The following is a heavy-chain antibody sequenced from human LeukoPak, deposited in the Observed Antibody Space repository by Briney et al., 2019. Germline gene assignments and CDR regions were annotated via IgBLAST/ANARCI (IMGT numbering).Heavy chain of an antibody. CDR1: GFTFSSHA. D-gene: IGHD3-10*02. CDR3: AKDMYYFDY. V-gene: IGHV3-23*01. J-gene: IGHJ4*02. CDR2: VSISGGST. Sequence: GGSLRLSCAASGFTFSSHAMSWVRQAPGKGLEWVSAVSISGGSTYYADSVKGRFTISRDNSKNTLYLQMNSLRAEDTAVFYCAKDMYYFDYWGQGTLVTVSS.